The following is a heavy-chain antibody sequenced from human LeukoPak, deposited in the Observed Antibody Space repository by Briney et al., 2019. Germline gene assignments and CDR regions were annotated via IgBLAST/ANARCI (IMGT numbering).Heavy chain of an antibody. CDR2: INHSGST. J-gene: IGHJ6*03. CDR3: ARGTGGPTVTPGRWAYYYYYYMDV. D-gene: IGHD4-17*01. V-gene: IGHV4-4*02. Sequence: PGGSLRLSCAASGASGFSVSRAWMNWVRQPPGKGLEWIGEINHSGSTNYNPSLKSRVTISVDTSKNQFSLKLSSVTAADTAVYYCARGTGGPTVTPGRWAYYYYYYMDVWGKGTTVTVSS. CDR1: GASGFSVSRAW.